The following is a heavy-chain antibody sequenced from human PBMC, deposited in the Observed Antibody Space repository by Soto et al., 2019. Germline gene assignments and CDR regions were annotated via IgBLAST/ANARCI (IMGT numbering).Heavy chain of an antibody. D-gene: IGHD6-19*01. J-gene: IGHJ6*02. CDR2: IIPIFGTA. Sequence: VKVSCKASRVAFSKFIVTWVRQAPGLGLEWVGGIIPIFGTANYAQKFQGRVTITADESTSTSYMEVNNLRSEDTAVYYCAKVRYSSPMGYYYGMDVWGQGTTVTVSS. CDR1: RVAFSKFI. V-gene: IGHV1-69*13. CDR3: AKVRYSSPMGYYYGMDV.